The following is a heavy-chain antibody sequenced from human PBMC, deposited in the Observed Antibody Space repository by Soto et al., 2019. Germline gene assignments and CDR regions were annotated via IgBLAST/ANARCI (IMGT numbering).Heavy chain of an antibody. D-gene: IGHD3-22*01. J-gene: IGHJ4*02. CDR3: AKEETYSDTTPWGIDY. CDR1: GFTFSSYG. Sequence: QVQLVESGGGVVQPGRSLRLSCAASGFTFSSYGMYWVRQAPGKGLEWVAVISYDGSNKYYADSVKGRFTISRDISKKSLDLQMNSLRVEETAVYYCAKEETYSDTTPWGIDYWGQGTVVSASS. V-gene: IGHV3-30*18. CDR2: ISYDGSNK.